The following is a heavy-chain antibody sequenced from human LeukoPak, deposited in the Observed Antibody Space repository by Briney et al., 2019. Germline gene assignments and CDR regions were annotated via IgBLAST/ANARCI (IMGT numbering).Heavy chain of an antibody. D-gene: IGHD2-15*01. CDR2: INPNSGGT. CDR3: ARESIVVVVAATPVNDY. J-gene: IGHJ4*02. V-gene: IGHV1-2*02. Sequence: ASVKVSCKASGYTFTGYYMHWVRQAPGQGLEWMGWINPNSGGTNYAQKFQGRVTTTRDTSISTAYMELSRLRSDDTAVYYCARESIVVVVAATPVNDYWGQGTLVTVSS. CDR1: GYTFTGYY.